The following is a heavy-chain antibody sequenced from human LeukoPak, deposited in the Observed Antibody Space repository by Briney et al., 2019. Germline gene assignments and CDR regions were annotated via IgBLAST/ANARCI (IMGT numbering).Heavy chain of an antibody. CDR1: GGSISSGSYY. J-gene: IGHJ4*02. D-gene: IGHD3-22*01. V-gene: IGHV4-61*02. CDR2: IYSRGDT. Sequence: PSQTLSLTCTVSGGSISSGSYYWSWIRQPAGEGLEWIGRIYSRGDTYYNPSLNSRVTMSVDTSKNQFSLSLNSVTAADTAVYYCARDAYYYDSSGYYILDSWGQGTLVTVSS. CDR3: ARDAYYYDSSGYYILDS.